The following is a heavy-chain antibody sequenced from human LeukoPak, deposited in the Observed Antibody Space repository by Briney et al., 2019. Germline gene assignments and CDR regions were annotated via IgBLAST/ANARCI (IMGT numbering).Heavy chain of an antibody. J-gene: IGHJ5*02. Sequence: PGGSLRLSCAASGFTFSDYEMNWVRQAPGKGLEWLSHISISGTTIHYADSVKGRFTISRDNAKNSVYLQMSSLRAEDTAVYYCAHPTEYSSSWYGNWFDPWGQGTLVTVSS. CDR1: GFTFSDYE. D-gene: IGHD6-13*01. CDR2: ISISGTTI. V-gene: IGHV3-48*03. CDR3: AHPTEYSSSWYGNWFDP.